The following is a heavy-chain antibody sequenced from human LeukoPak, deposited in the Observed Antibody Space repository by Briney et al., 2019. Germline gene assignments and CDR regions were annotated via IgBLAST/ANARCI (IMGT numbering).Heavy chain of an antibody. CDR2: IYYTGTT. CDR1: GGSISSSTYY. Sequence: SETLSLTCTVSGGSISSSTYYWGWIRQPPGKGLEWIGAIYYTGTTYYNPSLRSRVTVSVDTSKNHFSLNLRSVTAADTALYYCASAPRQASIGGLDYWGQGTLVTVSS. J-gene: IGHJ4*02. CDR3: ASAPRQASIGGLDY. V-gene: IGHV4-39*02. D-gene: IGHD3-16*01.